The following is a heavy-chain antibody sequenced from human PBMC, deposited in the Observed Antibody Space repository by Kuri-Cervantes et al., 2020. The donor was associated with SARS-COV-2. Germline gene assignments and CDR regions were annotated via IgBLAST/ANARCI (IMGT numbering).Heavy chain of an antibody. D-gene: IGHD6-6*01. CDR1: GFSLSTSGMC. J-gene: IGHJ4*02. CDR3: ARTQAARGVFDY. CDR2: IDWDDDK. V-gene: IGHV2-70*01. Sequence: GTTLVKPPKGLTLSCTFSGFSLSTSGMCVSWIRQPPGKALEWLALIDWDDDKYYSTSLKTRLTISKDTSKNQVVLTMTNMDPVDTATYYCARTQAARGVFDYWGQGTLVTVSS.